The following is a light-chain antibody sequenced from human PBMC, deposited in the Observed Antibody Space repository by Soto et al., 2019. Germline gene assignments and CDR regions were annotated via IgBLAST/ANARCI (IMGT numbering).Light chain of an antibody. J-gene: IGKJ1*01. CDR3: QQYGSSAWT. V-gene: IGKV3-20*01. CDR2: GAS. Sequence: EILMTQSPPTLSVSPGEGATLSCRASQSVGSNLAWYQQKPGQAPRLLIYGASNRATGVPDRFSGSGSGTDFTLTISRLEPEDFAVFYCQQYGSSAWTFGQGTKVDI. CDR1: QSVGSN.